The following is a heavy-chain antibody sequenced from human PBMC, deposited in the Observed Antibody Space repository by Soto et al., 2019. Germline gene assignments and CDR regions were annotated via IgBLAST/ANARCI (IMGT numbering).Heavy chain of an antibody. CDR3: ARVDPRGVAVVRDY. V-gene: IGHV1-18*01. CDR1: GNTFPSHG. D-gene: IGHD3-10*01. CDR2: ISGFNGQT. J-gene: IGHJ4*02. Sequence: XSVKVSCEASGNTFPSHGFSWVRQAPGQGLEWMGWISGFNGQTNYALKFQGRVTLTTDASTSTAYMELRSLRSDDTAVYFCARVDPRGVAVVRDYWGQGTLVTVSS.